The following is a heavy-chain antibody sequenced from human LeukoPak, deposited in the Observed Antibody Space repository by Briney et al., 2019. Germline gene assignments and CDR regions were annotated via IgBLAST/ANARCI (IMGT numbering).Heavy chain of an antibody. D-gene: IGHD3-22*01. CDR2: INHSGST. CDR1: GGSFSGYY. CDR3: ARGLSRSRTYYYDSSGYNGY. V-gene: IGHV4-34*01. Sequence: SETLSLTCAVYGGSFSGYYWSWIRQPPGKGLEWIGEINHSGSTNYNPSLKSRVTISVDTSKNQFSLKLSSVTAADTAVYYCARGLSRSRTYYYDSSGYNGYWGQGTLVTVSS. J-gene: IGHJ4*02.